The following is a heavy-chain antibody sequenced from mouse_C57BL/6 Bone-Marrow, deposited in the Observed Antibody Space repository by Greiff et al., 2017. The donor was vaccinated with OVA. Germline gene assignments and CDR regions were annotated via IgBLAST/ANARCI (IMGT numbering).Heavy chain of an antibody. CDR3: ARRVGYYGSSYGFAY. Sequence: VQLQQPGAELVKPGASVKLSCKASGYTFTSYWMHWVKQRPGQGLEWIGMIHPNSGSTNYNEKFKSKATLTVDKSSSTAYMQLSSLTSEDSAVYYCARRVGYYGSSYGFAYWGQGTLVTVSA. CDR1: GYTFTSYW. J-gene: IGHJ3*01. CDR2: IHPNSGST. V-gene: IGHV1-64*01. D-gene: IGHD1-1*01.